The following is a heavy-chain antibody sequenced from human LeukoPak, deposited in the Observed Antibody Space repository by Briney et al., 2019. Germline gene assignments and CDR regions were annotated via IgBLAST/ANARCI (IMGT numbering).Heavy chain of an antibody. CDR3: ARDPRYCSGGSCLRFDY. CDR1: GFTFSSYS. Sequence: GGSLRLSCAVSGFTFSSYSMSWVRQAPGKGLEWISYISGSSTITYYADSVKGRFTISRYNAKKSLYLELNSLRDDDTSVYYCARDPRYCSGGSCLRFDYWGQGTLVSVSS. J-gene: IGHJ4*02. V-gene: IGHV3-48*02. CDR2: ISGSSTIT. D-gene: IGHD2-15*01.